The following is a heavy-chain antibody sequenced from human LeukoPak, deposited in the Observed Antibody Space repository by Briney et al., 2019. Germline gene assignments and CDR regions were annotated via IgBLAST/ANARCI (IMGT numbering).Heavy chain of an antibody. CDR1: GFTFSTYS. J-gene: IGHJ4*02. CDR2: ISSSSSTI. V-gene: IGHV3-48*02. Sequence: PGGSLRLSCAASGFTFSTYSINWVRQAPGKGLEWVSYISSSSSTIFYADSVKGRFTISRDNAKNSLYLQMNSLRDEDTAVYYCARGRSAAGPLHYCDYWGQGALVTVSS. CDR3: ARGRSAAGPLHYCDY. D-gene: IGHD6-13*01.